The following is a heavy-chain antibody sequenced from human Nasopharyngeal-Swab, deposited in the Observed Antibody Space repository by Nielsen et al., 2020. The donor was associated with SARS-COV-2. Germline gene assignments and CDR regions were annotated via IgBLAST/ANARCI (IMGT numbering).Heavy chain of an antibody. V-gene: IGHV1-18*01. J-gene: IGHJ6*02. CDR1: GYTFTSYG. Sequence: ASVKVSCKASGYTFTSYGISWVRQAPGQGLEWRGWISAYNGNTNYAQKLQGRVTMTTDTSTSTAYMELRSLRSDDTAVYYCARDRVLVEADYYYYGMDVWGQGTTVTVSS. D-gene: IGHD2-8*01. CDR3: ARDRVLVEADYYYYGMDV. CDR2: ISAYNGNT.